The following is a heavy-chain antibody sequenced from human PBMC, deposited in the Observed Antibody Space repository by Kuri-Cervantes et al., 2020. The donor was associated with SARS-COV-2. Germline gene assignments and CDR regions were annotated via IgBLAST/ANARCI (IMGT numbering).Heavy chain of an antibody. V-gene: IGHV1-2*02. CDR1: GYIFSDYY. CDR2: VNPTTGGT. Sequence: ASVKVSCKASGYIFSDYYIHWMRQAHGQGLEWMGLVNPTTGGTKFAQKFQDRVTLTRDTSITTAYMELTRLRSDDSAVYYCARDYYYHSGSYAVDYYYMDVWGKGTTVTVSS. D-gene: IGHD3-10*01. CDR3: ARDYYYHSGSYAVDYYYMDV. J-gene: IGHJ6*03.